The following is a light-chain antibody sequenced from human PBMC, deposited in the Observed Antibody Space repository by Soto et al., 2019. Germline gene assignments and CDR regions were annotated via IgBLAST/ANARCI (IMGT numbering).Light chain of an antibody. CDR3: AAWDDSLIAWV. J-gene: IGLJ2*01. Sequence: QSVLTQPPSVSGAPGQRVTISCTGSSSNIGAGYDVHWYQQLPGTAPKLLIYDNNNPDRFSGSKSGTSASLAITGLQAEDEADYYCAAWDDSLIAWVFGGGTKLTVL. CDR2: DNN. CDR1: SSNIGAGYD. V-gene: IGLV1-40*01.